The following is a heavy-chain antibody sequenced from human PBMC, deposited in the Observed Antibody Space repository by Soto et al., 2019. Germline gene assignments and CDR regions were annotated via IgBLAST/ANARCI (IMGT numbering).Heavy chain of an antibody. CDR1: GGSISSNSYY. V-gene: IGHV4-39*01. CDR2: MYYSGAT. Sequence: QLQLQESGPGLMKPSETLSLACTVSGGSISSNSYYWDWIRQPPGKGLEWIGSMYYSGATYHNPSLQSRVTISVDTSKNQFSLHLSSVTAADTAVYYCARHAAYDSVWAKSDGSDYWGQGTLVTVSS. CDR3: ARHAAYDSVWAKSDGSDY. D-gene: IGHD3-16*01. J-gene: IGHJ4*02.